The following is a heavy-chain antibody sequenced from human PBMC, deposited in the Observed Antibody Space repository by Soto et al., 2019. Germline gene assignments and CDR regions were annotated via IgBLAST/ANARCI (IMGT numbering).Heavy chain of an antibody. CDR1: GFTFSSYG. V-gene: IGHV3-30*18. J-gene: IGHJ4*02. CDR3: AKDRFRIAVAAPFDY. CDR2: ISYDGSNK. Sequence: QVQLVESGGGVVQPGRSLRLSCAASGFTFSSYGMHWVRQAPGKGLEWVAVISYDGSNKYYADSVKGRFTISRDNSKNTQYLQMNSLRAEDTAVYYCAKDRFRIAVAAPFDYWGQGTLVTVSS. D-gene: IGHD6-19*01.